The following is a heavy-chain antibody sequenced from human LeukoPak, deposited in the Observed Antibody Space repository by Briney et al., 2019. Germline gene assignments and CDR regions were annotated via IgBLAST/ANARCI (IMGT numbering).Heavy chain of an antibody. Sequence: SETLSLTCTVSGGSISSSSYYWGWIRQPPGKGLEWIGEINHSGNTNYDPSLKGRVTISVDTSKNQLSLNLNSVTAADTAVYFCARGFRSHLYYWGQGTLVTVSS. D-gene: IGHD3-16*02. CDR3: ARGFRSHLYY. V-gene: IGHV4-39*07. J-gene: IGHJ4*02. CDR1: GGSISSSSYY. CDR2: INHSGNT.